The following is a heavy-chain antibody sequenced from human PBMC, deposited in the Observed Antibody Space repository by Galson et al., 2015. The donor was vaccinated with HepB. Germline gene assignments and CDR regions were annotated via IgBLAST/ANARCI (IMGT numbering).Heavy chain of an antibody. CDR3: ARGRSCGWWWDY. CDR2: TRNKANSYIT. CDR1: GFTFSDHY. V-gene: IGHV3-72*01. J-gene: IGHJ4*02. Sequence: SLRLSCAASGFTFSDHYMDWVRQAPGKGLEWVGRTRNKANSYITEYAASVKGRFTISRDDSKNSLYLQMNSLKTEDTAVYYCARGRSCGWWWDYWGQGTLVTVSS. D-gene: IGHD6-19*01.